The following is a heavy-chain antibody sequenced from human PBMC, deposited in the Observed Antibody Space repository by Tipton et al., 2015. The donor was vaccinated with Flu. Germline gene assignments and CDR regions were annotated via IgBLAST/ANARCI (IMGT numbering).Heavy chain of an antibody. D-gene: IGHD5-18*01. CDR1: GFTFSDYY. CDR2: ISSSGSTI. Sequence: SLRLSCATSGFTFSDYYMSWIRQAPGKGLEWVSYISSSGSTIYYADSVKGRFTISRDNAKNSLYLQMNSLRAEDTAVYYCARAGGYSYGVSDAFDIWGQGTMVTVSS. V-gene: IGHV3-11*01. CDR3: ARAGGYSYGVSDAFDI. J-gene: IGHJ3*02.